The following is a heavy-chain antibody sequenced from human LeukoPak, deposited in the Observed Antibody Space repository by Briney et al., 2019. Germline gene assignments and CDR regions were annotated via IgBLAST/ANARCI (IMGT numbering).Heavy chain of an antibody. D-gene: IGHD3-22*01. Sequence: GGSLRLSCAASGFTFSSYAMSWVRQAPGKGLEWVSAISGSGGSTYYADSVKGRFTISRDNSKNTLYLQMNSLRAEDTAVYYCAKDESEYYYDSSGYYFLSYYYYGMDVWGQGTTVTVSS. V-gene: IGHV3-23*01. CDR3: AKDESEYYYDSSGYYFLSYYYYGMDV. CDR2: ISGSGGST. CDR1: GFTFSSYA. J-gene: IGHJ6*02.